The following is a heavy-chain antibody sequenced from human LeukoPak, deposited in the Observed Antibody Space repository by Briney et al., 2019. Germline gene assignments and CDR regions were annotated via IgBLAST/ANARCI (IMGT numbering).Heavy chain of an antibody. Sequence: SQTLSLTCGISGDSVSSNSAAWNWIRQSPSRGPEWLGRTYYRSKWYNDYAVSVKSRITINPDTSKNQFSLQLNSVTPEDTAVYYCTSAAGYSSSWYFDSWGQGTLVTVSS. V-gene: IGHV6-1*01. CDR3: TSAAGYSSSWYFDS. CDR1: GDSVSSNSAA. CDR2: TYYRSKWYN. D-gene: IGHD6-13*01. J-gene: IGHJ4*02.